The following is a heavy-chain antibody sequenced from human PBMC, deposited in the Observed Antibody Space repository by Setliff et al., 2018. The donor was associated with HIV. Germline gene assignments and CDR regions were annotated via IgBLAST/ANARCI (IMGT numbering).Heavy chain of an antibody. D-gene: IGHD1-26*01. CDR1: GHTLTELS. CDR3: ATHRWYSGSYLRDY. CDR2: FDPEKSEK. J-gene: IGHJ4*02. Sequence: VSCKVSGHTLTELSMHWVRQAPGKGLEWMGGFDPEKSEKIYAQKLQGRVTMTEDTSTDTAYMELRSLRSEDTAVYYCATHRWYSGSYLRDYWGQGTLVTVSS. V-gene: IGHV1-24*01.